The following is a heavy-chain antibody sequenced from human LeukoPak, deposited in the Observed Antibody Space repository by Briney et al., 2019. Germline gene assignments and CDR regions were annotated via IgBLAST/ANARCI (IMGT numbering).Heavy chain of an antibody. D-gene: IGHD2-21*02. CDR2: ISAYNGNT. CDR3: ARDHPAYCGADCYKYYYDY. Sequence: ASVKVSCKASGYTFTSYGISWVRQAPGQGLEWMGWISAYNGNTNYAQKLQGRVTMTTDTSTSTAYMELRSLRSDDTAVYYCARDHPAYCGADCYKYYYDYWGQGTLVTVSS. J-gene: IGHJ4*02. V-gene: IGHV1-18*01. CDR1: GYTFTSYG.